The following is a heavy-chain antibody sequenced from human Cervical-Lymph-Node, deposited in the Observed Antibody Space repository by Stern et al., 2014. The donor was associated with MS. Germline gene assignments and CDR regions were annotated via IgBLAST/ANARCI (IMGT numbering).Heavy chain of an antibody. CDR1: GFIFRSYG. CDR2: VSYDGSSR. D-gene: IGHD6-6*01. Sequence: VQLVESGGGVVQPGRSLRLSCAASGFIFRSYGMHWVRPAPGKGLEWVAVVSYDGSSRNYADSVKGRFTISRDNSKNTLNLQMNSLRAEDTAVYYCARGIAARPEYYYGMDVWGQGTTVTVSS. V-gene: IGHV3-33*05. J-gene: IGHJ6*02. CDR3: ARGIAARPEYYYGMDV.